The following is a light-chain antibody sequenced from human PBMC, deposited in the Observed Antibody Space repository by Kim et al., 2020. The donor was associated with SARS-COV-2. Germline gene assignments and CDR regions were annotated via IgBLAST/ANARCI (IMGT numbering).Light chain of an antibody. CDR2: DAS. V-gene: IGKV1-33*01. CDR1: QDVSNY. Sequence: SASVGDRVTITCQASQDVSNYLNWYQQKPGKAPKLLIYDASNLETGVPSRFSGSGSGTDFTFTISSLQPKDIATYYCQQYDNLYTFGQGTKLEI. CDR3: QQYDNLYT. J-gene: IGKJ2*01.